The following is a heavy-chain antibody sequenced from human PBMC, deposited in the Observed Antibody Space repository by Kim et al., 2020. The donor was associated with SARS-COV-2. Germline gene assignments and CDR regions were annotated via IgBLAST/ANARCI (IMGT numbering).Heavy chain of an antibody. J-gene: IGHJ6*02. Sequence: ASVKVSCKASGYTFTSYYMHWVRQAPGQGLEWMGIINPSGGSTSYAQKFQGRVTMTRDTSTSTVYMELSSLRSEDTAVYYCARAPPGPAAIYGMDVWGQGTTVTVSS. CDR3: ARAPPGPAAIYGMDV. D-gene: IGHD2-2*01. CDR1: GYTFTSYY. CDR2: INPSGGST. V-gene: IGHV1-46*01.